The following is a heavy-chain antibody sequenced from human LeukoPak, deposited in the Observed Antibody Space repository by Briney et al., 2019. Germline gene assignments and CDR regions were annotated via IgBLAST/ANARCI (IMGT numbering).Heavy chain of an antibody. CDR3: ARAYCGGDCYSWWFDP. J-gene: IGHJ5*02. V-gene: IGHV4-59*01. CDR1: GGSISSYY. CDR2: IYYSGST. Sequence: SDTLSLTCTVSGGSISSYYWSWIRQPPGKGLEWIGYIYYSGSTNYNPSLKSRVTISVDTSKNQFSLKLSSVTAADTAVYYCARAYCGGDCYSWWFDPWGQGTLVTVSS. D-gene: IGHD2-21*02.